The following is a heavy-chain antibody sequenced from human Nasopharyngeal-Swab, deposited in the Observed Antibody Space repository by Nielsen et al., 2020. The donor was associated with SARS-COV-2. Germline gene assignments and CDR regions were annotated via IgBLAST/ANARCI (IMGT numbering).Heavy chain of an antibody. CDR1: GDTFSSYA. D-gene: IGHD2-15*01. Sequence: SVKVSCKASGDTFSSYAISWVRQAPGQGLEWMGGIIPIFGTTNYAQKFQERVTITRDMSTSTAYMELSSLRSEDTAVYYCAAPYCSGGSCYDAFDIWGQGTMVTVSS. J-gene: IGHJ3*02. V-gene: IGHV1-69*05. CDR2: IIPIFGTT. CDR3: AAPYCSGGSCYDAFDI.